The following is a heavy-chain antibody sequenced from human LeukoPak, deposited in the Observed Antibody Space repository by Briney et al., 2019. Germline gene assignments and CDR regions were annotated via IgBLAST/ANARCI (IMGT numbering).Heavy chain of an antibody. J-gene: IGHJ4*02. D-gene: IGHD1-26*01. CDR1: GFTFSSSA. V-gene: IGHV3-23*01. CDR3: AKALLGATRGIDY. CDR2: ISASGGST. Sequence: PGGSLRLSCAASGFTFSSSAMNWVRQAPGKGLEWVSAISASGGSTYYADSVKGRFTISRDNSKNTLYLQLNSLRAEDTAVYYCAKALLGATRGIDYWGQGTLVTVSS.